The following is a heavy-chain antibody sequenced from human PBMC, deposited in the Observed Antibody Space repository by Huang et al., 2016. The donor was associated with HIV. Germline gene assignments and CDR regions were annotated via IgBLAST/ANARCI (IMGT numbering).Heavy chain of an antibody. CDR3: AKVASGYDFSARGSDWFDP. CDR1: AFTFRSYA. Sequence: EMQLLESGGGLVQPGGSLGLSCAASAFTFRSYAMTWVRQAAGKGLDGVSATSGSGGNTYYADAVKGRFTISRDNSKNTVYLQMNSLRAEDTAVYYCAKVASGYDFSARGSDWFDPWGQGTLVSVSS. J-gene: IGHJ5*02. V-gene: IGHV3-23*01. D-gene: IGHD5-12*01. CDR2: TSGSGGNT.